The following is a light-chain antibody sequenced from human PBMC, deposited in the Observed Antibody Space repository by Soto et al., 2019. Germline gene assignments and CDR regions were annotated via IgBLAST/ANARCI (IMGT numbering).Light chain of an antibody. CDR3: QQANDWPPT. V-gene: IGKV3-15*01. CDR2: DAS. CDR1: QAISNN. Sequence: VMTQSPVTLSVSPGERVTLSCRASQAISNNLAWYQQKPGQAPRLLIFDASARATGIPSRFSGSGSGTEFTLTISSLQSEDFAVYYCQQANDWPPTFGQGTRV. J-gene: IGKJ1*01.